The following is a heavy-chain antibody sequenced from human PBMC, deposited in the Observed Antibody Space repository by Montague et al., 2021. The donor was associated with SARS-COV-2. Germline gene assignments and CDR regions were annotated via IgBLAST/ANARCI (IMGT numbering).Heavy chain of an antibody. CDR2: IYSGGNT. Sequence: SLRLSCAASGFTVTYNYMSWVRQAPGKGLEWISVIYSGGNTYYVDSVKGRFTISRDDSKNTLYLQMNSLRAEDTAVYYCARDYCSGGICYEGYGMDVWGQGTTVTVSS. CDR3: ARDYCSGGICYEGYGMDV. J-gene: IGHJ6*02. V-gene: IGHV3-53*01. D-gene: IGHD2-15*01. CDR1: GFTVTYNY.